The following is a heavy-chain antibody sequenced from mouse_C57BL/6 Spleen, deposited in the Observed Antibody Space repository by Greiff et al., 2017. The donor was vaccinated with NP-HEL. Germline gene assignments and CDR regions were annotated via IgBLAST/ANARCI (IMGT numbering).Heavy chain of an antibody. CDR3: TRDTLLREVVDYAMDY. V-gene: IGHV5-9-1*02. D-gene: IGHD1-1*01. J-gene: IGHJ4*01. CDR1: GFTFSSYA. CDR2: ISSGGDYI. Sequence: EVHLVESGEGLVKPGGSLKLSCAASGFTFSSYAMSWVRQTPEKRLEWVAYISSGGDYIYYADTVNGRFTISQDNARNTLYLQMSSLKSEDTAMYYCTRDTLLREVVDYAMDYWGQGTSVTVSS.